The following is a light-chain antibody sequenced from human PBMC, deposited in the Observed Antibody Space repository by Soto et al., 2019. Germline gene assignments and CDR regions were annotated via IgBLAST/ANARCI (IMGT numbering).Light chain of an antibody. CDR3: MQALEPVIFT. CDR1: QSLLHSTGYNY. V-gene: IGKV2-28*01. Sequence: IVMTQSPLSLTVTPGEPASISCNSSQSLLHSTGYNYLDWYLQKPGQSPQLLIYLGSTRASGVPDRFSGSGSGTDFTLKISRVEADDVGVYYCMQALEPVIFTFGPGTKVEIK. J-gene: IGKJ3*01. CDR2: LGS.